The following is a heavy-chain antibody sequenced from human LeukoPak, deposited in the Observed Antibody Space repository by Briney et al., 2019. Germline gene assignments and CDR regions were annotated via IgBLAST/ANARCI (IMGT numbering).Heavy chain of an antibody. Sequence: GGSLRLSCAASGFSFSNYWMSWVRQAPGKGLEWVANIRQDGVEKYYVDSVKGRFTISRDNAKNSLLLQMHSLRAEDTAVYYCASPDTEMVMDDYWGQGTLVTVSS. CDR3: ASPDTEMVMDDY. CDR1: GFSFSNYW. V-gene: IGHV3-7*01. J-gene: IGHJ4*02. D-gene: IGHD5-18*01. CDR2: IRQDGVEK.